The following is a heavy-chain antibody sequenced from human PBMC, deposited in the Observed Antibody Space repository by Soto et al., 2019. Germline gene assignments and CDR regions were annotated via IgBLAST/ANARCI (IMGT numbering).Heavy chain of an antibody. CDR3: ARDYFVGHCISTSCSFKGYYYYGMDV. D-gene: IGHD2-2*01. CDR2: IIPIFGTA. V-gene: IGHV1-69*13. Sequence: SVKVSCKASGGTFSSYAISWVRQAPGQGLEWMGGIIPIFGTANYAQKFQGRVTITADESTSTAYMELGSLRSEDTAVYYCARDYFVGHCISTSCSFKGYYYYGMDVWGQGTTVTVSS. J-gene: IGHJ6*02. CDR1: GGTFSSYA.